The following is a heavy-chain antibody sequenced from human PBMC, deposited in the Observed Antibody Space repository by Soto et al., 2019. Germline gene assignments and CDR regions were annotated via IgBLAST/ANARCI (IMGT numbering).Heavy chain of an antibody. CDR3: ARGRDDGSGSYQLVDT. V-gene: IGHV1-8*01. J-gene: IGHJ5*02. Sequence: GXSVQVSCKASGYTFTSYDRNLVRQATGQGLECMGWMNPKSGNTGYAQKFQGRVTMTRNTSISTAYMELSSLRSEDTAVYYCARGRDDGSGSYQLVDTWGQGTLVTVSS. CDR1: GYTFTSYD. D-gene: IGHD3-10*01. CDR2: MNPKSGNT.